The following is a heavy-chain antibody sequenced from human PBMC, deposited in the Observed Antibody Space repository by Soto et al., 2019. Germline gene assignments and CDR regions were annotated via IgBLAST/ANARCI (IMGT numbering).Heavy chain of an antibody. D-gene: IGHD1-1*01. V-gene: IGHV3-53*01. CDR1: GFTVSGKKY. Sequence: DVQLVASGGGLIQPGESLRLSCAAFGFTVSGKKYVAWVRQAPGKGLEWVSALYDLDGTYYADSVKGRFTTSSDSSRTTVYRPMNSLRPDDTAVYSCATCHLQEHADDIWGQGTAVTVSS. CDR3: ATCHLQEHADDI. CDR2: LYDLDGT. J-gene: IGHJ3*02.